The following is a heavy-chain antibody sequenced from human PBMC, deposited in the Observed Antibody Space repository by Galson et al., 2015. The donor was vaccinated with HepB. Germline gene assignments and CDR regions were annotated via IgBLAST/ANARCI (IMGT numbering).Heavy chain of an antibody. CDR3: ARSGDSGSIFGYYYYYGMDV. D-gene: IGHD1-26*01. V-gene: IGHV3-48*04. CDR2: ISSSSSTI. CDR1: GFTFSSYS. Sequence: SLRLSCAASGFTFSSYSMNWVRQAPGKGPEWVSYISSSSSTIYYADSVKGRFTISRDNAKNSLYPQMNSLRAEDTAVYYCARSGDSGSIFGYYYYYGMDVWGQGTTVTVSS. J-gene: IGHJ6*02.